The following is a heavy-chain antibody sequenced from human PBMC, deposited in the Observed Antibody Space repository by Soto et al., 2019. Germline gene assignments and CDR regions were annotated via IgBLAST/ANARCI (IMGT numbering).Heavy chain of an antibody. J-gene: IGHJ4*02. Sequence: QITLKESGPTLVKPTQTLTLTCTFSGFSLSTSGVGVGWIRQPPGKALEWLALIYWDDDKPYSPSLKSRLTITKHTPKNQVVLTLTNMDPVDTATYYCAHRTTVPGILDYWGQGTLVTVSS. CDR3: AHRTTVPGILDY. CDR1: GFSLSTSGVG. V-gene: IGHV2-5*02. CDR2: IYWDDDK. D-gene: IGHD2-15*01.